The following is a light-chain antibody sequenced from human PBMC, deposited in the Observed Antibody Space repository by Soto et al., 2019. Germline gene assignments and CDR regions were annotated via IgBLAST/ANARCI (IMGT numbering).Light chain of an antibody. CDR2: DAS. V-gene: IGKV1-5*01. J-gene: IGKJ1*01. CDR3: QQYHSHWT. Sequence: DFQITQSPSTLSASVGERVTITCRASRKIRSRLDWFQQKPGKAPKLLIYDASSLESGVPQRFSGSGSGTEFTLTTSSLQTDDFATYYFQQYHSHWTFGQGTKMXI. CDR1: RKIRSR.